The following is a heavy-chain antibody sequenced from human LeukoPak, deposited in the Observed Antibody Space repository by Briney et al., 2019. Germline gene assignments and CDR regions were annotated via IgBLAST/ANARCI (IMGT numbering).Heavy chain of an antibody. D-gene: IGHD5-24*01. CDR1: GFTFSNYW. CDR2: IKEDGSVK. V-gene: IGHV3-7*03. J-gene: IGHJ4*02. CDR3: ARDILRDGYNDY. Sequence: GGSLRLSCEASGFTFSNYWMSWVRQAPGKGLEWLANIKEDGSVKYYVDSVKGRFTISRDNAKNLLFLQMNSLRAEDTAVYYCARDILRDGYNDYWGQGTLVTVSS.